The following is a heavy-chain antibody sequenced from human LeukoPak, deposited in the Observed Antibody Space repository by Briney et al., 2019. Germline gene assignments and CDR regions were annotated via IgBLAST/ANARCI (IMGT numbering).Heavy chain of an antibody. V-gene: IGHV3-23*01. Sequence: GGSLRLSCAASGFTFSRYGMSWVPQSPGKGLEWVSIISGSGGVTYYADSAKGRFTISRDNSRNTLYLQMNSLRAEDTAVYYCAKQSTFYGPFDYWGQGTLVTVSS. CDR1: GFTFSRYG. CDR3: AKQSTFYGPFDY. D-gene: IGHD2/OR15-2a*01. J-gene: IGHJ4*02. CDR2: ISGSGGVT.